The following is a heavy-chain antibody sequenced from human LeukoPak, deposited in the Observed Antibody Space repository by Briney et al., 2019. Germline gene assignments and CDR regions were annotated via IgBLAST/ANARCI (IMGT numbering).Heavy chain of an antibody. V-gene: IGHV4-34*01. CDR1: GGSFSGYY. Sequence: SETLSLTCAAYGGSFSGYYWSWIRQPPGKGLEWIGEINHSGSTNYNPSLKSRVTISVDTSKNQFSLKLSSVTAADTAVYYCARVILRSVLRFLEWYPGYMDVWGKGTTVTVSS. CDR3: ARVILRSVLRFLEWYPGYMDV. CDR2: INHSGST. D-gene: IGHD3-3*01. J-gene: IGHJ6*03.